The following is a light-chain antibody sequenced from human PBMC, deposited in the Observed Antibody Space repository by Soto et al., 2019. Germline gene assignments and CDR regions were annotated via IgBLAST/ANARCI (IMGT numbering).Light chain of an antibody. CDR2: DTS. CDR1: QDIRNY. Sequence: DIQMTQSPSSLSASVGDRITITCQASQDIRNYLNWYQQKPGKPPNLLIYDTSNLEAGVPSRFSGGGSGTNFTFTISSLQPEDIATYYCQQYDNLPRYTFGQGTRLEI. V-gene: IGKV1-33*01. CDR3: QQYDNLPRYT. J-gene: IGKJ2*01.